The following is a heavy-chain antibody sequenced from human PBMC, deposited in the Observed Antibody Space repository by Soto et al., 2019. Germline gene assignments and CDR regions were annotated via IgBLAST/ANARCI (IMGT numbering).Heavy chain of an antibody. J-gene: IGHJ5*02. CDR1: GYRFATYA. V-gene: IGHV1-3*01. D-gene: IGHD1-1*01. Sequence: QVQLGQSGAEVKKPGTSGKVSCKASGYRFATYAIHWVRQAPGQGLEWMGWINPATGNTEYSDKFQDRVTFTRDTSATTAYMELRGLRSEDTAVYYCARRYKSAGWLEPWGQGTLVTVSS. CDR2: INPATGNT. CDR3: ARRYKSAGWLEP.